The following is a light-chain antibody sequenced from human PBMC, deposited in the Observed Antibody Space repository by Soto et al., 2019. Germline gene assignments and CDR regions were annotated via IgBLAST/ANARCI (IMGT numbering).Light chain of an antibody. CDR2: MAS. V-gene: IGKV1-5*03. CDR1: QSISSW. J-gene: IGKJ1*01. CDR3: QQYNSYWT. Sequence: DIQMTQSPSTLSASVGDRVTITCRASQSISSWLAWYQQKPWKAPKLLIYMASSLESGVPSRFRDSGSGTEFTLTISSRQPDDFATCYCQQYNSYWTFGQGTKVEIK.